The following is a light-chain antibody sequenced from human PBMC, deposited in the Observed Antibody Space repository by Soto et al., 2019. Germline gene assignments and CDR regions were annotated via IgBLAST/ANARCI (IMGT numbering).Light chain of an antibody. Sequence: SYELTQPPSVSVSPGQTASITCSGDKLGDKYACWYQQKPGQSPVLVIYQASKRPSGIPERFSGSNSGNTATLTISRTQAMDEADYYCQAWDSSTAVFGTGTKVTVL. CDR1: KLGDKY. V-gene: IGLV3-1*01. CDR2: QAS. J-gene: IGLJ1*01. CDR3: QAWDSSTAV.